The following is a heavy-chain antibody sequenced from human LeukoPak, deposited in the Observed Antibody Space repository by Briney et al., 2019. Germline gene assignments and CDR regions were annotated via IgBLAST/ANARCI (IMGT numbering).Heavy chain of an antibody. Sequence: GGSLRLSYAASGFTFSSYAMHWVRQAPGKGLEWVAVISYDGSNKYYADSVKGRFTISRDNYKNTLYLQMNSLRAEDTAVYYCARDLHWGQGTLVTVSS. CDR3: ARDLH. J-gene: IGHJ4*02. CDR2: ISYDGSNK. CDR1: GFTFSSYA. V-gene: IGHV3-30*04.